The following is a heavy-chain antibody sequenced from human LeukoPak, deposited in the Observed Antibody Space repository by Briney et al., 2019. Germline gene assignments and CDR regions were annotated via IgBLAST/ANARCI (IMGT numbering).Heavy chain of an antibody. Sequence: SETLSLTCTVSGYSISSGYYWGWIRQPPGKGLEWIGSIYHNGSTYYNPSLKSRVTISVDTSKNQFSLKLSSVTAADTAVYYCARVYPNNWFDPWGQGTLVTVSS. J-gene: IGHJ5*02. V-gene: IGHV4-38-2*02. CDR3: ARVYPNNWFDP. D-gene: IGHD5/OR15-5a*01. CDR1: GYSISSGYY. CDR2: IYHNGST.